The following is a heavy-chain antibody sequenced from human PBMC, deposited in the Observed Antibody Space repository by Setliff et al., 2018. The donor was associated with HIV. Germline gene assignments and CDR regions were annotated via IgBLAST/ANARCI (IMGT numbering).Heavy chain of an antibody. CDR1: GGSFSDYH. J-gene: IGHJ5*02. Sequence: PSETLSLTCAVYGGSFSDYHWSWIRQAPRKRLEWIGELNDSGSTTYNPSVKSRVTISVDTSKNQFSLRLSSVTAADKAVYYCARGTKIVWGRWFDPWGQGTLVTVSS. D-gene: IGHD3-16*01. V-gene: IGHV4-34*01. CDR2: LNDSGST. CDR3: ARGTKIVWGRWFDP.